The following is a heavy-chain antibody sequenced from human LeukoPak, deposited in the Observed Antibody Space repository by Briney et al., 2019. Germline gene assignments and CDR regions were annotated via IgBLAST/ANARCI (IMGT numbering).Heavy chain of an antibody. D-gene: IGHD2-15*01. CDR1: GTFASGFY. CDR2: IYSTGTT. CDR3: GGRWWGTIDY. J-gene: IGHJ4*02. V-gene: IGHV4-4*09. Sequence: SETLSLTCTVSGTFASGFYWTWIRQPPGKGLEWIGFIYSTGTTSYNSSLQSRVTISVDTSKNQFSLKLKSVIAADTAIYYCGGRWWGTIDYWGQGTLVAVSS.